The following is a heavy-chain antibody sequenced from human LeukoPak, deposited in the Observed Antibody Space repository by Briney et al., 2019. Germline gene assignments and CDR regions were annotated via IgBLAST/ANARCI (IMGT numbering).Heavy chain of an antibody. CDR3: ARGGVVTSVGHTFYYGMDV. V-gene: IGHV1-2*05. CDR1: GYTFTGYY. CDR2: IVPNSGDT. D-gene: IGHD3-22*01. J-gene: IGHJ6*02. Sequence: ASVKVSCKTSGYTFTGYYMLWLRQAPGQGLEWMGRIVPNSGDTNYAQKFQGRVTLTRDTSISTAYMELSRLRSDDTVIYYCARGGVVTSVGHTFYYGMDVWGQGTTATVSS.